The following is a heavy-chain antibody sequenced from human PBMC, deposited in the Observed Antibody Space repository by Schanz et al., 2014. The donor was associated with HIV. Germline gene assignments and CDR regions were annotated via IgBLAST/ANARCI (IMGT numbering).Heavy chain of an antibody. Sequence: DVQLVESGGGLVKPGGSLRLSCAVSGFTISSNYMSWVRQAPGKGLEWVSVVYIGDSTFYANSVKGRFTISRDDSKNTLYLQMNSLRAEDTAMYYCAAGLIRYFFDYWGQGTLVTVSS. V-gene: IGHV3-66*01. J-gene: IGHJ4*02. CDR3: AAGLIRYFFDY. CDR2: VYIGDST. D-gene: IGHD2-21*01. CDR1: GFTISSNY.